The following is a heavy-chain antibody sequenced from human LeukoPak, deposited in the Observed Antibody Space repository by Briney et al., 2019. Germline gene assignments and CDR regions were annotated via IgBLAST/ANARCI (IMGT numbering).Heavy chain of an antibody. CDR1: EDTFSSYS. V-gene: IGHV1-69*05. Sequence: SVKVSCKASEDTFSSYSFSWVRQAPGQGLEWMGGIIPVFGTPRYAQKFQGRVTITTDESTSTAYMEVTSLRSDDTAVYYCARDRRPQLNNYFDRWGQGTLVTVSS. J-gene: IGHJ5*02. CDR3: ARDRRPQLNNYFDR. CDR2: IIPVFGTP.